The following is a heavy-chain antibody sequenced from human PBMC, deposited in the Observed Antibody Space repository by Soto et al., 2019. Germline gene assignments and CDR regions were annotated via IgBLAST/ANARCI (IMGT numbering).Heavy chain of an antibody. CDR3: AKDSGLPYSYYYGMDV. CDR2: ISWNGVSI. V-gene: IGHV3-9*01. Sequence: GGSLRLSCVASGSTFDDYAMHWVRQAPGKGLEWVSGISWNGVSIGYADSVKGRFTISRDNTKNSLYLQMTSLRVEDTSLYYCAKDSGLPYSYYYGMDVWGQGTTVTVS. CDR1: GSTFDDYA. J-gene: IGHJ6*02. D-gene: IGHD3-9*01.